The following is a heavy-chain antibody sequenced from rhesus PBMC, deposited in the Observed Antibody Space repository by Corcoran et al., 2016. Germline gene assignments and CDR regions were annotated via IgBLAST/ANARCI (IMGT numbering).Heavy chain of an antibody. J-gene: IGHJ4*01. V-gene: IGHV3-16*02. CDR1: GFTFSNYW. CDR3: TRMYCTSTTCYAYYFDY. CDR2: NKKKAGGKTA. Sequence: EVQLVESGGGLVQPGGSLRLSCAASGFTFSNYWMSWVRQAPGKGLDWVCLNKKKAGGKTAAYAVTVKGRFTISRDDSKNTLYLQMNSLKTEDTAVYYCTRMYCTSTTCYAYYFDYWGQGVLVTVSS. D-gene: IGHD2-2*01.